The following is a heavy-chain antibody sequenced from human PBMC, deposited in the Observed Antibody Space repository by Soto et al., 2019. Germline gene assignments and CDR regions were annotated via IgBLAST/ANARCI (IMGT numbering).Heavy chain of an antibody. Sequence: PWETLSLTCAVSGYSISSGYYWCGIRQPPGKGLEWIGSIYHSGSTYYNPSLKSRVTISVDTSKNQFSLKLSSVTAADTAVYYCARDAFYGDYGLDWGQGTLVTVSS. CDR1: GYSISSGYY. J-gene: IGHJ4*02. CDR3: ARDAFYGDYGLD. D-gene: IGHD4-17*01. CDR2: IYHSGST. V-gene: IGHV4-38-2*02.